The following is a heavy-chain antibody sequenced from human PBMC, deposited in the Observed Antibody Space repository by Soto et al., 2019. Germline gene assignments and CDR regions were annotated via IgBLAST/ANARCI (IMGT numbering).Heavy chain of an antibody. V-gene: IGHV1-8*01. D-gene: IGHD6-6*01. CDR3: ARVKSILNVPASLDS. CDR2: MNPNSDNT. Sequence: QVQLVQSGAEVRKPGASVKVSCKASGYTFTSYDINWLRQTTGEGLVWMGWMNPNSDNTIYAPKFQGRVTMTRNTSTNTAYMELRSLTSDDTAVYYCARVKSILNVPASLDSWGQGTLVTVSS. CDR1: GYTFTSYD. J-gene: IGHJ4*02.